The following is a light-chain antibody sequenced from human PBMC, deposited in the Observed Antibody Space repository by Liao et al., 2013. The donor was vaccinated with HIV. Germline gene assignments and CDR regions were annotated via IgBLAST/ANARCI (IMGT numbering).Light chain of an antibody. J-gene: IGLJ1*01. CDR3: QVWDSSTDHYV. V-gene: IGLV3-21*01. CDR2: SDS. Sequence: SYELTQPPSVSVAPGKTARITCGGNNIENKSVRWYQQRPGQAPVLVIYSDSDRPSGIPERFSGSNSGNTATLTISRVEAGDEADYYCQVWDSSTDHYVFGTGTKVTVL. CDR1: NIENKS.